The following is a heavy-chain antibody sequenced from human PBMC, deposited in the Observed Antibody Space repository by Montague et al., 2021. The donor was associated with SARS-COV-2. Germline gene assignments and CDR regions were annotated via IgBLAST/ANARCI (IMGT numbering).Heavy chain of an antibody. J-gene: IGHJ4*02. Sequence: SETLSLTCAVSGDSIGNGHWWCWVRQPPGKVLEWIGEFYHTGSTNYNPSLKSRVTITVDMSNDQFSLRVTSVTAADTSVYYCARAAVTGGTLDYWGQGSLVTVSS. D-gene: IGHD1-26*01. V-gene: IGHV4-4*02. CDR2: FYHTGST. CDR1: GDSIGNGHW. CDR3: ARAAVTGGTLDY.